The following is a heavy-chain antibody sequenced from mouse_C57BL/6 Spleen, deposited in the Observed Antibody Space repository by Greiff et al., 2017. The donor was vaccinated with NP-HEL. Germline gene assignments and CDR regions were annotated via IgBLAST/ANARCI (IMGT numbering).Heavy chain of an antibody. CDR3: ARRGDYYGSSPFDY. CDR1: GYTFTSYW. D-gene: IGHD1-1*01. J-gene: IGHJ2*01. Sequence: QVQLQQPGAELVKPGASVKMSCKASGYTFTSYWITWVKQRPGQGLAWIGDIYPGSGSTNYNEKFKSKATLTVDTSSSTAYMQLSSLTSEDSAVYYCARRGDYYGSSPFDYWGQGTTLTVSS. V-gene: IGHV1-55*01. CDR2: IYPGSGST.